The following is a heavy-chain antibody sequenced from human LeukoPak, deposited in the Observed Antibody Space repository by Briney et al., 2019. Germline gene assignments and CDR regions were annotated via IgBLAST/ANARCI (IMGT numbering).Heavy chain of an antibody. V-gene: IGHV3-30*02. D-gene: IGHD6-19*01. J-gene: IGHJ4*02. CDR2: IRYDGTSQ. CDR1: GFTLSIYG. CDR3: AGWQWLVSPPSFG. Sequence: GGSLRLSCATSGFTLSIYGMHWVRQAPGKGLEWVAFIRYDGTSQYYTDSVKGRFTISRDNSMNTMYLQMNSLRVEDTAVYYCAGWQWLVSPPSFGWGQGTLVTVSS.